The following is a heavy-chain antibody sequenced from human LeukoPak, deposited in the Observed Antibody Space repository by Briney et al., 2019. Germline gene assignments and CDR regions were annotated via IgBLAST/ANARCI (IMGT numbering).Heavy chain of an antibody. V-gene: IGHV3-48*03. CDR1: GFPFSSYE. Sequence: GGSLRLSCVASGFPFSSYEMNWVRQAPGKGLEWVSYISGSGSSIYYADSVKGRFTISRDNAKNSLYLQMNSLRAEDTAVYYCARGHDDYWGQGTLVTVSS. J-gene: IGHJ4*02. CDR2: ISGSGSSI. CDR3: ARGHDDY.